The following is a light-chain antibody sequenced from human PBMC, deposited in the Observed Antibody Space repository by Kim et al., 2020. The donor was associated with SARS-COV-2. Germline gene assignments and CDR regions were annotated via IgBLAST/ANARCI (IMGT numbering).Light chain of an antibody. Sequence: EIVLTQSPGTLSLSPGERATLSCRARQSVSSSYLAWYQQKPGQAPRLLIYGASSRATGIPDRFSGSGSGTDFTLTISRLEPEDFAVYYCQQYGSTFGGGTKVDIK. CDR1: QSVSSSY. CDR3: QQYGST. V-gene: IGKV3-20*01. CDR2: GAS. J-gene: IGKJ4*01.